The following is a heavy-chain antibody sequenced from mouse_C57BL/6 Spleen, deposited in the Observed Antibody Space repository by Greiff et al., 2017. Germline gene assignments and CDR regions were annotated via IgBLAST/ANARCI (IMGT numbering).Heavy chain of an antibody. Sequence: EVQRVESGGGLVQPGGSLKLSCAASGFTFSDYGMAWVRQAPRKGPEWVAFISNLAYSIYYADTVTGRFTISRENAKTTLYLEMSSLMSEDTAMYYCARQSYYYGSSEGLYFDVWGTGTTVTVSS. D-gene: IGHD1-1*01. J-gene: IGHJ1*03. V-gene: IGHV5-15*01. CDR1: GFTFSDYG. CDR3: ARQSYYYGSSEGLYFDV. CDR2: ISNLAYSI.